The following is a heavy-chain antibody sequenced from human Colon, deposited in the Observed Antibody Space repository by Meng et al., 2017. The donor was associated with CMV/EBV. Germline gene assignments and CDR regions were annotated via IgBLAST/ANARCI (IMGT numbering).Heavy chain of an antibody. CDR3: ARDLEWELSFDP. J-gene: IGHJ5*02. CDR2: IKTDGSTT. D-gene: IGHD1-26*01. CDR1: GFTFSNYL. V-gene: IGHV3-74*01. Sequence: VQTVGSGGCFVQPGGPLGLSCAALGFTFSNYLIHWVRQAPGKGLVWVSRIKTDGSTTNYADSVKGRFTISRDNAKNTLYLQMNSLRAEDTAVYYCARDLEWELSFDPWGQGTLVTVSS.